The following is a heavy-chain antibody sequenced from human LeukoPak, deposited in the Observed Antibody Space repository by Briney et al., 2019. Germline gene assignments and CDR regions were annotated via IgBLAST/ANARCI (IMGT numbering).Heavy chain of an antibody. CDR1: GGSISSYY. CDR3: ASRTYYDFWSGYYSPPDAFDI. CDR2: IYYSGST. D-gene: IGHD3-3*01. V-gene: IGHV4-59*12. Sequence: NPSETLSLTCTVSGGSISSYYWSWIRQPPGKGLEWIGYIYYSGSTNYNPSLKSRVTISVDTSKNQFSLKLSSVTAADTAVYYCASRTYYDFWSGYYSPPDAFDIWGQGTMVTVSS. J-gene: IGHJ3*02.